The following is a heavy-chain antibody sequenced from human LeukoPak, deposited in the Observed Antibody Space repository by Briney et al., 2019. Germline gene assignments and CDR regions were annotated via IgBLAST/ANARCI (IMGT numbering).Heavy chain of an antibody. CDR2: INPSVGGT. D-gene: IGHD3-10*01. CDR3: ARGGITMVREFDY. Sequence: GASVKVSCKASGYTFTSYYIHWVRQAPGQGLEWMGIINPSVGGTSYAQKFQGRVTMTKDTSTSTVYMELSSLRSEDTAVYYCARGGITMVREFDYWGQGTLVTVSS. J-gene: IGHJ4*02. CDR1: GYTFTSYY. V-gene: IGHV1-46*01.